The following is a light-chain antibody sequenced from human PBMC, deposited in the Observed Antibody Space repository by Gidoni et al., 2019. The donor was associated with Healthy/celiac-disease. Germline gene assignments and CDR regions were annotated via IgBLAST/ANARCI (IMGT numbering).Light chain of an antibody. CDR3: QQYYSTPRT. Sequence: DIVMTQSPDSLAVSLGERATINCKSSQSVLYSSNNQNYLAWYQQKPGQPPKLLIYWASTRESGVPDRFIGSGSGTDFTLTISSLQAEDVAVYYCQQYYSTPRTFGQGTKVEIK. CDR1: QSVLYSSNNQNY. J-gene: IGKJ1*01. V-gene: IGKV4-1*01. CDR2: WAS.